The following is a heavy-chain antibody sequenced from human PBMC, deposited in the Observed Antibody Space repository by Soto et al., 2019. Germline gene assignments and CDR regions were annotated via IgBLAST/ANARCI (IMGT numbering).Heavy chain of an antibody. J-gene: IGHJ4*02. Sequence: PSETPSLTCAVYGGPFSGYSWSWIRQPPGKGLEWIGEINHSGSTNYNPSLKSRVTISVDTSKNQFSLKLSSVTAADTAVYYCASPAGYSSTWHDYWGQGTLVTVSS. CDR3: ASPAGYSSTWHDY. CDR1: GGPFSGYS. D-gene: IGHD6-13*01. V-gene: IGHV4-34*01. CDR2: INHSGST.